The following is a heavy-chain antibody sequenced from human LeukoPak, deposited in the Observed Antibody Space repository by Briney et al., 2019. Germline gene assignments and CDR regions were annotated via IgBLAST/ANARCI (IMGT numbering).Heavy chain of an antibody. CDR1: GYTFTSYG. V-gene: IGHV1-18*01. J-gene: IGHJ4*02. CDR2: ISAYNGNT. Sequence: ASVKVSCKASGYTFTSYGISWVRQAPGQGLEWMGWISAYNGNTNYAQKLQGRVTMTTDTSTSTAYMELRSLRSDDTAVYYCARDPNVYYDSSGQLPYGYWGQGTLVTVSS. CDR3: ARDPNVYYDSSGQLPYGY. D-gene: IGHD3-22*01.